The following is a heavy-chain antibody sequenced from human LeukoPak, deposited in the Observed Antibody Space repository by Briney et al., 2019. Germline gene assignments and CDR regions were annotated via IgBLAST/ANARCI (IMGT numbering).Heavy chain of an antibody. V-gene: IGHV3-33*01. CDR1: GFAFSNYG. CDR2: IWYDGGSKK. Sequence: HPGGSLRLSCEASGFAFSNYGMHWVRQAPGKGLEWVAVIWYDGGSKKYYADSVKGRFTISRDNSKNTLYLQMNSLRAEDTAVYYCARVSGYYESSGYYQDNWFDPWGQGTLVTVSS. J-gene: IGHJ5*02. D-gene: IGHD3-22*01. CDR3: ARVSGYYESSGYYQDNWFDP.